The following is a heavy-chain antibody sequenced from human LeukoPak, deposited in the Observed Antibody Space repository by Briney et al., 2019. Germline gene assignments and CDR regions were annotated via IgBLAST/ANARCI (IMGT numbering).Heavy chain of an antibody. CDR1: GYTFTSYD. CDR3: ARGNRPRRIAAAGTMGY. V-gene: IGHV1-8*01. CDR2: MNPNSGST. J-gene: IGHJ4*02. D-gene: IGHD6-13*01. Sequence: ASVKVSCKASGYTFTSYDINWVRQATGQGLEWMGWMNPNSGSTGYAQKFQGRVTMTRNTSISTAYMELSSLRSEDTAVYYCARGNRPRRIAAAGTMGYWGQGTLVTVPS.